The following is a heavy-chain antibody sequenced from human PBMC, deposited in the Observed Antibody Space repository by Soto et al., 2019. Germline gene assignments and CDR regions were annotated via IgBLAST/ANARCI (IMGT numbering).Heavy chain of an antibody. Sequence: SETLSLTCTVAGGSISGYDGSWIRQPPGKGLEWIGYIYYSGSTNYNPSLKSRVTISVDTSKNQFSLKLSSVTAADTAVYYCARRYGGNLDYWGQGTLVTVSS. CDR3: ARRYGGNLDY. CDR1: GGSISGYD. D-gene: IGHD1-26*01. J-gene: IGHJ4*02. V-gene: IGHV4-59*08. CDR2: IYYSGST.